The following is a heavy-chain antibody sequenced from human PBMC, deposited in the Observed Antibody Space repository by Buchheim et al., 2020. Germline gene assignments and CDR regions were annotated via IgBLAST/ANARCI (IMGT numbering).Heavy chain of an antibody. CDR2: IKSKTAGETT. Sequence: EVQLVESGGGLVKPGGCLRLSCAASGFTFSDVWMSWVRQAPGKGLEWVGRIKSKTAGETTDYAEPVKGRLSISRDDSKHTMYLQMSSLKTEDTAVYFCITGVVGAPYTFFWGQGTL. CDR3: ITGVVGAPYTFF. CDR1: GFTFSDVW. V-gene: IGHV3-15*01. J-gene: IGHJ4*02. D-gene: IGHD2-15*01.